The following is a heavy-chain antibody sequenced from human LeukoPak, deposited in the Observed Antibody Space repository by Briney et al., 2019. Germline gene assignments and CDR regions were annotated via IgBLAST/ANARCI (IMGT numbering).Heavy chain of an antibody. J-gene: IGHJ4*02. V-gene: IGHV1-69*05. CDR1: GGTFSSYA. CDR2: IIPIFGTA. CDR3: AREIPYYDSSGYYSDY. D-gene: IGHD3-22*01. Sequence: SVKVSCKASGGTFSSYAISWVRQAPGQGLEWMGRIIPIFGTANYAQKFQGRVTITTDKSTSTAYMELSSLRSEDTAVYYCAREIPYYDSSGYYSDYWGQGTLVTVSS.